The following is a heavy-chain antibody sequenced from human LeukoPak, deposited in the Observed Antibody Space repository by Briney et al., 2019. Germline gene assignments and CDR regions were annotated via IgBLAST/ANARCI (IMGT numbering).Heavy chain of an antibody. J-gene: IGHJ6*02. CDR2: FDPEDGGT. V-gene: IGHV1-24*01. CDR1: GYTLTELS. CDR3: ATGDDSSGFYGMDV. Sequence: ASVKVSCKVSGYTLTELSMHWVRQAPGKGLEWMGGFDPEDGGTIYAQKFQGRVTMTEDTSTDTAYMELSSLRSEDTAVYYCATGDDSSGFYGMDVWGQGTTVTVSS. D-gene: IGHD3-22*01.